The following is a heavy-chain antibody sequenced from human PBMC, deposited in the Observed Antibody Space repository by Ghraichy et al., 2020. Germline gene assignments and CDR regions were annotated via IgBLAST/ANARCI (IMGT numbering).Heavy chain of an antibody. CDR3: SREAPHYYDASGYFYFDY. CDR2: IRSRGYGGTS. CDR1: GFDFSDHA. D-gene: IGHD3-22*01. V-gene: IGHV3-49*04. J-gene: IGHJ4*02. Sequence: GGSLRLSCTTSGFDFSDHAVSWVHQAPGKGLEWVGFIRSRGYGGTSEYAASVRGRFTISRDDSKSVAYLQMDSLKTEDTALYFCSREAPHYYDASGYFYFDYWGQGTRVTVSS.